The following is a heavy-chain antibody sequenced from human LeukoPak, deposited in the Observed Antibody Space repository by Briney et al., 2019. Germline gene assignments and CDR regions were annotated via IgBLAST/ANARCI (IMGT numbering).Heavy chain of an antibody. CDR1: GYTFTGYY. CDR3: ARVVVVPAAIEPLGY. Sequence: ASVKVSCKASGYTFTGYYMHWVRQAPGQGLKWMGWINPNSGGTNYAQKFQGRVTMTRDTSISTAYMELSRLRSDDTAVYYCARVVVVPAAIEPLGYWGQGTLVTVAS. CDR2: INPNSGGT. J-gene: IGHJ4*02. D-gene: IGHD2-2*01. V-gene: IGHV1-2*02.